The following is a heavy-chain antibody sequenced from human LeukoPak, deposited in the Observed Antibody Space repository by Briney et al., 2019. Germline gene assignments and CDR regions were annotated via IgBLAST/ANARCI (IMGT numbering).Heavy chain of an antibody. CDR1: GFTFSNYY. D-gene: IGHD1-26*01. CDR3: ARAGSGLPLRLEYNWFDP. Sequence: GGSLRLSCAVSGFTFSNYYMSWVRQAPGKGLEWVSGISDSGGTTYYADSVNGRFTISRDNSKNTLYLQMNSLRSDDTAVYYRARAGSGLPLRLEYNWFDPWGQGTLVTVSS. J-gene: IGHJ5*02. CDR2: ISDSGGTT. V-gene: IGHV3-23*01.